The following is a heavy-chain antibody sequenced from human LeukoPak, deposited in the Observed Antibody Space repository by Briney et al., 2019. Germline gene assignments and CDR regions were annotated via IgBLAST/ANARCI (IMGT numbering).Heavy chain of an antibody. CDR1: GFTFSNYW. Sequence: GGSLRLSCAASGFTFSNYWMSWVRQAPGKGLEWVAIIKQDGNEIYYVDSMKGRFTISRDNAKNSLYLQMNSLRAEDTAVYYCARTCLEGGSCYDYWGQGTLVTVSS. D-gene: IGHD2-15*01. V-gene: IGHV3-7*01. CDR3: ARTCLEGGSCYDY. J-gene: IGHJ4*02. CDR2: IKQDGNEI.